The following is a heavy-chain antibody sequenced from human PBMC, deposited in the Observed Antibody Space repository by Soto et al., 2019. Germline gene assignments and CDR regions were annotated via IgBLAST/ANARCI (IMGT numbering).Heavy chain of an antibody. D-gene: IGHD5-12*01. Sequence: QVQLVQSGAEVKKPGASVKVSCKASGYTFTGYYMHWVRQAPGQGLEWMGWINPNSGGTNYAQKFQGRVTMTRDTSISTAYMEVRRLRSDDTAVYYCARDMGGYDYWFYYWGQGTLVTVSS. CDR2: INPNSGGT. CDR1: GYTFTGYY. V-gene: IGHV1-2*02. CDR3: ARDMGGYDYWFYY. J-gene: IGHJ4*02.